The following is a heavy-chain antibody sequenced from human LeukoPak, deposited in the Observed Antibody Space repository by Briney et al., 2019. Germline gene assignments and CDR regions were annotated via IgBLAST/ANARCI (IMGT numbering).Heavy chain of an antibody. Sequence: SETLSLTCTVSGGSISSGGYYWSWIRQHPGKGLEWIGYIYYSGSTYYNPSLKSRVTISVDTSKNQFSLKLSSVTAADTAVYYCARDHRGGLPPYWGQGTLVTVSS. D-gene: IGHD3-16*01. CDR3: ARDHRGGLPPY. CDR1: GGSISSGGYY. CDR2: IYYSGST. J-gene: IGHJ4*02. V-gene: IGHV4-31*03.